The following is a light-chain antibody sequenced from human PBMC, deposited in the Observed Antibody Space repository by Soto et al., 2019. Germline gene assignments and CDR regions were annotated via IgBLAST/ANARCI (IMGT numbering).Light chain of an antibody. CDR2: EVS. CDR1: SSDVGGYNY. J-gene: IGLJ3*02. CDR3: NAYAGSNNRV. Sequence: QSALTQPPSASGSPGQSVTISCTGTSSDVGGYNYVSWYQQHPGKAPKLIIYEVSKWPSGIPDRFSGSKSGNTASLTVSGLQAEDEADYYCNAYAGSNNRVFGGGTQLTVL. V-gene: IGLV2-8*01.